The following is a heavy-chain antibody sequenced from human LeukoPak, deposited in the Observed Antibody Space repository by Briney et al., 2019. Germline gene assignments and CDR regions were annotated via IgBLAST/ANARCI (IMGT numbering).Heavy chain of an antibody. Sequence: GGSLRLSCAVSGFTFSNYAMSWVRQSPGKGLEWVSGISGSGGSTYYADSVKGRFTISRDNSKNTLYLQMNSLRAEDTALYYCAKDDRLAYDSSGYYYARFDYWGQGTLVTVSS. CDR3: AKDDRLAYDSSGYYYARFDY. CDR2: ISGSGGST. D-gene: IGHD3-22*01. CDR1: GFTFSNYA. V-gene: IGHV3-23*01. J-gene: IGHJ4*02.